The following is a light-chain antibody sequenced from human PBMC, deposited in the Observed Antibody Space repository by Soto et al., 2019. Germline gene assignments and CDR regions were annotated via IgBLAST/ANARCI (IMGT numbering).Light chain of an antibody. J-gene: IGKJ1*01. CDR2: GAS. V-gene: IGKV3-15*01. Sequence: EIVMTQSPAPLSVSPGERATLSCRASQSVSSNLAWYQQKPGQAPRLLIYGASTMATGIPARFSGSGSWTEFTLTISSLQSEDFAVYYCQQYNNWPRTFGQGTKVEIK. CDR1: QSVSSN. CDR3: QQYNNWPRT.